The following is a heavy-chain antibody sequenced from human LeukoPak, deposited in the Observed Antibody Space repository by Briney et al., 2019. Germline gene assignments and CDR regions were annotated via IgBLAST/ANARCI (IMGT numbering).Heavy chain of an antibody. CDR1: GFTFSSYA. V-gene: IGHV3-21*01. CDR3: ARLTGNYGDY. D-gene: IGHD3-10*01. CDR2: ISSGSSYI. J-gene: IGHJ4*02. Sequence: GGSLRLSCAASGFTFSSYAMSWVRQAPGKGLEWVSSISSGSSYIYYADSVKGRFTISRENAKNSLYLQMDSLRAEDTAVYYCARLTGNYGDYWGQGTLVTVSS.